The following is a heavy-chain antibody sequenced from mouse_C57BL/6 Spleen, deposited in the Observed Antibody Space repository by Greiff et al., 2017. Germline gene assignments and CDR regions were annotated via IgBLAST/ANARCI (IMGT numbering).Heavy chain of an antibody. CDR2: IHPSDSDT. CDR1: GYTFTSYW. J-gene: IGHJ4*01. CDR3: AIPYDGTLYAMDY. D-gene: IGHD2-12*01. V-gene: IGHV1-74*01. Sequence: QVQLQQPGAELVKPGASVKVSCKASGYTFTSYWMHWVTQRHGQGLEWTGRIHPSDSDTNYNQKFKCKATLTVDKATSTAYMQRSSLTSEYSAVYYCAIPYDGTLYAMDYWGQGTSVTVSS.